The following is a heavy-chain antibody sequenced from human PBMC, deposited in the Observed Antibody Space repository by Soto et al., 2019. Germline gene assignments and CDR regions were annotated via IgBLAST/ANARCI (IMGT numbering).Heavy chain of an antibody. CDR1: GGTSSTYT. V-gene: IGHV1-69*08. CDR2: IIPIIGII. D-gene: IGHD3-22*01. J-gene: IGHJ5*02. Sequence: QVQLVQSGAEVKKPGSSVKVSCKASGGTSSTYTITWVRQAPGQGLEWMGRIIPIIGIINYAQKFQGRVTITADKFTGTAYMELTRLKSDDTAVYYCAGDPDSHYNDSHASSYPWGQGTLVTVSS. CDR3: AGDPDSHYNDSHASSYP.